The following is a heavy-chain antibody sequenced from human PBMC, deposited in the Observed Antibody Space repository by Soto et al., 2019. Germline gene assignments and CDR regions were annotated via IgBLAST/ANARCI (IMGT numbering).Heavy chain of an antibody. CDR2: ISPSGGST. Sequence: ASVKVSCKASGYTFTNFYMHWVRQAPGQGLEWMGRISPSGGSTFYAHKFQGRVTMTRDTSTYTVYMELSSLRSEDTAVYYCARGGSVVVVTDGFDFWGQGTLVTVSS. CDR1: GYTFTNFY. J-gene: IGHJ4*02. CDR3: ARGGSVVVVTDGFDF. D-gene: IGHD2-21*02. V-gene: IGHV1-46*01.